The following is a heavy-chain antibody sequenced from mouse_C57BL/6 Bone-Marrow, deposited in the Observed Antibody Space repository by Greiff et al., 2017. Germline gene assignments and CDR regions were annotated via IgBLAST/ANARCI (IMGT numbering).Heavy chain of an antibody. CDR1: GFTFSSYA. J-gene: IGHJ3*01. V-gene: IGHV5-4*01. CDR2: ISDGGSYT. CDR3: AREDGAWFAY. D-gene: IGHD2-3*01. Sequence: DVMLVESGGGLVKPGGSLKLSCAASGFTFSSYAMSWVRQTPEKRLEWVATISDGGSYTYYPDNVKGRFTISRDNAKNNLYLQMSHLKSEDTAMYYCAREDGAWFAYWGQGTLVTVSA.